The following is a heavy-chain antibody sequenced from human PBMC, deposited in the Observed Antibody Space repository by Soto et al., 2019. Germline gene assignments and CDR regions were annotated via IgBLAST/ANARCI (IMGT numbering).Heavy chain of an antibody. Sequence: ASVKVSCKASGYTFTSYDINWVRQATGQGLEWMGWMNPNSGNTGYAQKFQGRFTISRDNAKNSLYLQMNSLRDEDTAVYYCAREWNPLNWFDPWGQGTLVTVSS. D-gene: IGHD1-1*01. V-gene: IGHV1-8*01. CDR1: GYTFTSYD. CDR3: AREWNPLNWFDP. J-gene: IGHJ5*02. CDR2: MNPNSGNT.